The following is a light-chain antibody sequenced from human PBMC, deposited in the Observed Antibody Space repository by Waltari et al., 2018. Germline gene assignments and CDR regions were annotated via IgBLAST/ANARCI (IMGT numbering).Light chain of an antibody. V-gene: IGLV2-23*01. J-gene: IGLJ2*01. CDR2: EGS. Sequence: QSALTQPASVSGSPGQSITISCTGTSSDVGSYNLVSWYQQHPGKAPKLMIYEGSKRPSGVSNRFSGSKSGNTAYLTISGLQAEDEADYYCCSYAGSSTLKFGGGTKLTVL. CDR1: SSDVGSYNL. CDR3: CSYAGSSTLK.